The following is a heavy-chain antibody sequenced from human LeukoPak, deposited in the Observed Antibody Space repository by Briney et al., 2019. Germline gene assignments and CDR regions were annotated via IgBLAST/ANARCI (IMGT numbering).Heavy chain of an antibody. D-gene: IGHD2-2*01. CDR1: GGSINNYY. J-gene: IGHJ4*02. CDR3: ARVPSYASKWYFDY. CDR2: IYYSGST. V-gene: IGHV4-59*01. Sequence: SETLSLTCTVSGGSINNYYWSWIRQPPGKGLEWIGYIYYSGSTNYNPSLKSRVTLSVDTSKNQFSLKLSSVTAADTAVYYCARVPSYASKWYFDYWGQGTLVTVSS.